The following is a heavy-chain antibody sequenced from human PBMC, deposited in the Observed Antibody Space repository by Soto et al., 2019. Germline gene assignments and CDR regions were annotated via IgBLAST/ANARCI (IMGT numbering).Heavy chain of an antibody. CDR3: ARGPPHV. D-gene: IGHD3-16*01. CDR2: IYHSGST. CDR1: GGSISGGGYS. J-gene: IGHJ4*02. V-gene: IGHV4-30-2*01. Sequence: SETLSLTCAVSGGSISGGGYSWSWIRQPPGKVLEWIGYIYHSGSTYYNPSLKSRVTISVDRSKNQFSLKLSSVTAADTAVYYRARGPPHVWGQGTLVTVSS.